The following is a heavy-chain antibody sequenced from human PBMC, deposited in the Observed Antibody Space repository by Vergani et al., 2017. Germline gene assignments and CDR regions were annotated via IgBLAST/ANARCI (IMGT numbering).Heavy chain of an antibody. CDR2: IRSSSSYI. J-gene: IGHJ5*02. Sequence: EVQLVESGGGLVKPGGSLRLSCAASGFTFSSYSMNWVRQAPGKGLEWVSSIRSSSSYISYADSVKGRFTISRDNAKSSLYLQMNSLRAEDTAVYYCAPDCSSTSCYFRFDPWGQGTLVTVSS. CDR3: APDCSSTSCYFRFDP. CDR1: GFTFSSYS. D-gene: IGHD2-2*01. V-gene: IGHV3-21*01.